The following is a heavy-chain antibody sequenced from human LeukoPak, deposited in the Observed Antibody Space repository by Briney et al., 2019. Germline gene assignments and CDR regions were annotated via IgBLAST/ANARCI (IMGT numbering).Heavy chain of an antibody. CDR1: GYTFTGYY. D-gene: IGHD3-22*01. V-gene: IGHV1-2*02. J-gene: IGHJ3*02. CDR2: INPNSGGT. Sequence: ASVKVSCKASGYTFTGYYIHWVRQTPGQGLEWMGWINPNSGGTNYAQKFQGRVTMTRDTSISTAYMELSRLRSDDTAVYYCARDMYYYDSSGYYYPNGAFDIWGQGTMVTVSS. CDR3: ARDMYYYDSSGYYYPNGAFDI.